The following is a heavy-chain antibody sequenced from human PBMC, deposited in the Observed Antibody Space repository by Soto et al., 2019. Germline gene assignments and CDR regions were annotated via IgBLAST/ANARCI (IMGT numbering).Heavy chain of an antibody. CDR2: ISGSDGKT. J-gene: IGHJ4*02. Sequence: GGSLRLSCAASGFSFGSYALSWVRQAPGKGPEWVSTISGSDGKTFYADSVKGQFSISRDTSQSTLYLQLNSLRADDTAIYYRARWSYIDYWGQGTRVTVS. V-gene: IGHV3-23*01. CDR1: GFSFGSYA. D-gene: IGHD3-3*01. CDR3: ARWSYIDY.